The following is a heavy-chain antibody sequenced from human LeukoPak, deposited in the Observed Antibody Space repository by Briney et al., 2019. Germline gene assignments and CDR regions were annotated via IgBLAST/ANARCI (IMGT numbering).Heavy chain of an antibody. Sequence: SETLSLTCTVSGGSISSYYWSWIRQPPGKGLEWIGYIYYSGSTNYNPSLKSRVTISVDTSKNQFSLKLSSVTAADTAVYYCARDRDSGSYDIWGQGTMVTVSS. CDR2: IYYSGST. CDR1: GGSISSYY. V-gene: IGHV4-59*01. J-gene: IGHJ3*02. CDR3: ARDRDSGSYDI. D-gene: IGHD1-26*01.